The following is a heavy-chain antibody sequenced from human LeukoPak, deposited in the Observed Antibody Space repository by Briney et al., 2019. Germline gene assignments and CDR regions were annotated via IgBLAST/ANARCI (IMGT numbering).Heavy chain of an antibody. CDR2: ISSSSSYI. CDR3: ARSPDGSYDY. Sequence: PGGSLRLSCAASGFSLSTYSMNWVRQAPGKGLEWVSSISSSSSYIYYADSVKGRFTISRDNAKNSLYLQMNSLRAEDTAVYYCARSPDGSYDYWGQGTLVTVSS. J-gene: IGHJ4*02. V-gene: IGHV3-21*01. CDR1: GFSLSTYS.